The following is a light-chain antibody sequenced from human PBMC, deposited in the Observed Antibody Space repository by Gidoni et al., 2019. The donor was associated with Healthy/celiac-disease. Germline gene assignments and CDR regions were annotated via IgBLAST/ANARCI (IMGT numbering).Light chain of an antibody. CDR2: DAS. CDR1: QGVSSY. CDR3: QQRSNYLFT. V-gene: IGKV3D-11*01. J-gene: IGKJ3*01. Sequence: EIVLTQSPATLFLSPGERATLSCRASQGVSSYLAWYQQKPGQAPRLLIYDASNRATGIPARFSGSGPGTDFTLTISSLEPEDFAVYYCQQRSNYLFTFGPGTKVDIK.